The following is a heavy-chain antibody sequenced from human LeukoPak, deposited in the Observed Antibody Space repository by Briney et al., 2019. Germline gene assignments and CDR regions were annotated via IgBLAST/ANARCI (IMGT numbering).Heavy chain of an antibody. V-gene: IGHV4-34*01. D-gene: IGHD2-2*01. J-gene: IGHJ4*02. Sequence: SETLSLTCAVYGGSFSGYYWSWIRQPPGKGLEWIGEINHSGSTNYNPSLKSRVTISVDTSKNQFSLTLSSVTAADTAVYYCARVARCTSCFDVDYWGQGTLVTVSS. CDR3: ARVARCTSCFDVDY. CDR2: INHSGST. CDR1: GGSFSGYY.